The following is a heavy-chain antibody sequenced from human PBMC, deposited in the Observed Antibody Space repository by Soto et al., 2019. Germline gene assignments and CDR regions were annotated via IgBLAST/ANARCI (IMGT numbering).Heavy chain of an antibody. CDR3: AKDAIRQHITGTPRGWFDP. CDR2: ISGSGGST. D-gene: IGHD1-7*01. J-gene: IGHJ5*02. V-gene: IGHV3-23*01. CDR1: GFTFSSYA. Sequence: EVQLLESGGGLVQPGGSLRLSCAASGFTFSSYAMSWVRQAPGKGLEWVSAISGSGGSTYYADSVKGRFTISRDNSKNTLYLQMNSLRAEDTAVYYCAKDAIRQHITGTPRGWFDPWGQGTLVTVSS.